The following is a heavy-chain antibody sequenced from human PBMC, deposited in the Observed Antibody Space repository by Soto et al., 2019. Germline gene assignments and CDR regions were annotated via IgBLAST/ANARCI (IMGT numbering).Heavy chain of an antibody. V-gene: IGHV1-2*04. CDR1: GYTFTGYY. D-gene: IGHD5-12*01. CDR3: ARDFRGSGYDPSYYYYGMDV. CDR2: INPNSGGT. Sequence: ASLKVSCKASGYTFTGYYMHWVRQAPGQGLEWMGWINPNSGGTNYAQKFQGWVTMTRDTSISTAYMELSRLRSDDTAVYYCARDFRGSGYDPSYYYYGMDVWGQGTTVTVSS. J-gene: IGHJ6*02.